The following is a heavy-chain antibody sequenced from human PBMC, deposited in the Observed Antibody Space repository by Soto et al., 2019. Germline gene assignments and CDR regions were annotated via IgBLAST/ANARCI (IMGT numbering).Heavy chain of an antibody. J-gene: IGHJ2*01. Sequence: EEQLVESGGGLVQPGRSLRLSCAASGFTFDDYAMHWVRQAPGKGLEWVSSISWNSVSIGYADSVKGRFTISRDNAKNSLYLQMNSLRAEDTALYYCAKGDWYFDLWGRGTLVTVSS. CDR2: ISWNSVSI. CDR1: GFTFDDYA. V-gene: IGHV3-9*01. CDR3: AKGDWYFDL.